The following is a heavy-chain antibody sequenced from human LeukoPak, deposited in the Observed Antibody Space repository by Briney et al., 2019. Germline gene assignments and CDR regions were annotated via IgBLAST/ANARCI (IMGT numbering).Heavy chain of an antibody. CDR1: GFTFSSYA. D-gene: IGHD6-13*01. Sequence: GGSLRLSCAASGFTFSSYAMHWVRQAPGKGLEWVAFXRYDGSNKYYADSVKGRFTISRDNSKDTLYLQMNSLRAEDTAVYYCAKDLLNSAAGXYYFDYWGQGTLVTVSS. J-gene: IGHJ4*02. CDR2: XRYDGSNK. CDR3: AKDLLNSAAGXYYFDY. V-gene: IGHV3-30*02.